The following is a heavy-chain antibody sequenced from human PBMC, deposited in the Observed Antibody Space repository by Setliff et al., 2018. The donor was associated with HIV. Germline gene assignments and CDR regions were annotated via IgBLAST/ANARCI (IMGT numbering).Heavy chain of an antibody. V-gene: IGHV4-34*12. CDR2: IIHSGGT. J-gene: IGHJ4*02. CDR1: GGSFSGYY. Sequence: PSETLSLTCAVYGGSFSGYYWNWIRQPPGKGLEWIGEIIHSGGTNYNPSLKSRVAISVDTSKNQFSLKLSSVTAADTAMYYCARATAPYYDYVWGSYRYYLDYWGQGTLVTVSS. CDR3: ARATAPYYDYVWGSYRYYLDY. D-gene: IGHD3-16*02.